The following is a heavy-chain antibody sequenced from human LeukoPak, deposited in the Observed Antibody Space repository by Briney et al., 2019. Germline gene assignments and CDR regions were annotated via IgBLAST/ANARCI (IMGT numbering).Heavy chain of an antibody. Sequence: ASVKVSCKASGYTFTCYYMHWVRQAPGQGLEWMGRINPNSGGTNYAQKFQGRVTMTRDTSISTAYMELSRLRSDDTAVYYCARSESRLMTTVTNYWGQGTLVTVSS. V-gene: IGHV1-2*06. CDR1: GYTFTCYY. CDR2: INPNSGGT. J-gene: IGHJ4*02. CDR3: ARSESRLMTTVTNY. D-gene: IGHD4-11*01.